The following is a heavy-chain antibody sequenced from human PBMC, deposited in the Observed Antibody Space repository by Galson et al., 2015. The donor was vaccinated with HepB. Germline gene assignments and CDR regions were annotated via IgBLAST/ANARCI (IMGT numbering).Heavy chain of an antibody. CDR2: INPSGGST. CDR3: AREITIFGVAAPGGLDY. CDR1: GYTFTSYY. J-gene: IGHJ4*02. D-gene: IGHD3-3*01. V-gene: IGHV1-46*01. Sequence: SVKVSCKASGYTFTSYYMHWVRQAPGQGLEWMGIINPSGGSTSYAQKFQGRVTMTRDTSTSTVYMELSSLRSEDTAVYYCAREITIFGVAAPGGLDYWSQGTLVTVSS.